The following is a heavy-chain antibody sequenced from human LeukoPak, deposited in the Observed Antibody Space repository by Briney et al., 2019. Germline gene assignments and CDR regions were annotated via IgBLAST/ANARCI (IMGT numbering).Heavy chain of an antibody. CDR3: ARHFSLGTLFDY. D-gene: IGHD3-16*01. J-gene: IGHJ4*02. CDR1: GGSISSYY. Sequence: SETLSLTCTVSGGSISSYYWSWIRQPPGKGLEWIGYIYTSGSTNYNPSLKSRVTISVDTSKNQFSLKLSSVTAADTAAYYCARHFSLGTLFDYWGQGTLVTVSS. CDR2: IYTSGST. V-gene: IGHV4-4*09.